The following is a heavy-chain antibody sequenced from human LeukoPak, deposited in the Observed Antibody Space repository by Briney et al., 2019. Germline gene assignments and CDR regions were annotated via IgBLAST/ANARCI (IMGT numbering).Heavy chain of an antibody. CDR2: IYPDDSDT. Sequence: PGESLKISCEGSGYSFANFWIVWVRQMPGPSVECIGIIYPDDSDTKYNPSFQGQVTISRDKSISTAYLQWSSLKTSDTAIYYCARRAGTLNYYYFYMDVWGKGTTVTVSS. CDR3: ARRAGTLNYYYFYMDV. J-gene: IGHJ6*03. V-gene: IGHV5-51*01. CDR1: GYSFANFW. D-gene: IGHD3-10*01.